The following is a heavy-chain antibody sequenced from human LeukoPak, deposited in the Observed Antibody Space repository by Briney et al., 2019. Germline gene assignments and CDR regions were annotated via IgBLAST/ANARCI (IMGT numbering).Heavy chain of an antibody. Sequence: GGSLRLSCEASGFTFSSYSMNWVRQAPGKGLEWISYISTSTTTLYYANSVKGRFTISRDNAKKSLYLQMNSLRVEDTGVYYCASWGEGALDNWGQGTLVTVSS. CDR1: GFTFSSYS. CDR2: ISTSTTTL. D-gene: IGHD1-26*01. J-gene: IGHJ4*02. CDR3: ASWGEGALDN. V-gene: IGHV3-48*01.